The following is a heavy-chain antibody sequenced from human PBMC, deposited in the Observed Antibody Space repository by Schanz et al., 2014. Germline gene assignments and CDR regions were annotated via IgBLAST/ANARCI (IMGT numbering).Heavy chain of an antibody. CDR2: INPSGGST. J-gene: IGHJ4*02. CDR1: GYTFTSDS. CDR3: ARGGYSSGWYDRDIAHFDY. V-gene: IGHV1-46*01. Sequence: QVQLVQSGAEVKKPGASVKVSCKASGYTFTSDSMHWVRQAPGQGLEWMGMINPSGGSTTYAQKLQGRVTMTTDTSTSTAYMELRSLRSDDTAVYYCARGGYSSGWYDRDIAHFDYWGQGTLXTVSS. D-gene: IGHD6-19*01.